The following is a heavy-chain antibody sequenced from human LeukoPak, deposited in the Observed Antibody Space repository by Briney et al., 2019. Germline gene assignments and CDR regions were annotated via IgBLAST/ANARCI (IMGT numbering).Heavy chain of an antibody. D-gene: IGHD6-13*01. CDR2: IYTSGST. J-gene: IGHJ6*03. CDR3: ARGREAAAGYYYYYYMDV. CDR1: GGSISSGSYY. Sequence: SETLSLTCTVSGGSISSGSYYWSWIRQPAGKGLEWIGRIYTSGSTNYNPSLKSRVTISVDTSKNQFSLKLSSVTAADTAVYYCARGREAAAGYYYYYYMDVWGKGTTVTISS. V-gene: IGHV4-61*02.